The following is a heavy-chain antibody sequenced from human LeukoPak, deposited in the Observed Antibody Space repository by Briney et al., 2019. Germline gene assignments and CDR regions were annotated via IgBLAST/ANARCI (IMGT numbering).Heavy chain of an antibody. CDR1: GFTFSSYA. V-gene: IGHV3-23*01. CDR2: ISGSGGST. J-gene: IGHJ3*02. Sequence: PGGSLRLSCAASGFTFSSYAMSWVRQAPGKGLEWVSAISGSGGSTYYADSVKGRFTISRDNSKNTLYLQMNSLRAEDTAVYYCARDFVVVTDAFDIWGQGTMVTVSS. CDR3: ARDFVVVTDAFDI. D-gene: IGHD2-21*02.